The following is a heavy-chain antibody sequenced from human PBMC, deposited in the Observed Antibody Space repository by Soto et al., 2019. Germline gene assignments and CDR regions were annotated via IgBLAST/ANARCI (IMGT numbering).Heavy chain of an antibody. J-gene: IGHJ4*02. Sequence: PGGSLRLSCAASGFTIISNYMSWVRQAPGKGLEWVSVIYTGGNTYYANSVKGRFTISRDNSKNTLYLQMNSLRAEDTVVYYCARGPERITMVRGDSTFDYWGQGTLVTVSS. V-gene: IGHV3-66*01. CDR3: ARGPERITMVRGDSTFDY. CDR2: IYTGGNT. D-gene: IGHD3-10*01. CDR1: GFTIISNY.